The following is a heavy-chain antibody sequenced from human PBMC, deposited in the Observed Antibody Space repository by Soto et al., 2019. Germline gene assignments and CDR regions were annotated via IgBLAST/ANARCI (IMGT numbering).Heavy chain of an antibody. CDR1: GYTFTSYD. Sequence: ASVKVSCKTSGYTFTSYDINWVRQATGRGLEWMGWMNPNSGNTGYAQKFQGRVTMTRNTSISTAYMELSSLRSEDTAVYYCEKSRYGDYSAYWGQGTLVTVSS. J-gene: IGHJ4*02. CDR2: MNPNSGNT. CDR3: EKSRYGDYSAY. D-gene: IGHD4-17*01. V-gene: IGHV1-8*01.